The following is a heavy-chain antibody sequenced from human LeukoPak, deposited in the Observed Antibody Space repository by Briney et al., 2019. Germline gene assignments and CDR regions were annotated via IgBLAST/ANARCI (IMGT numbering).Heavy chain of an antibody. CDR2: IYSNGNT. V-gene: IGHV4-31*03. Sequence: SQTLSLTCTASGGSISSGGHYWTWIRQHPGKGLEWIGYIYSNGNTYYNPSLESRVTISVDTSKNHFSLRLSSVTAADTAVYYCAGDGVLLWFGTLHYWGQGTLVTVSS. CDR3: AGDGVLLWFGTLHY. J-gene: IGHJ4*02. D-gene: IGHD3-10*01. CDR1: GGSISSGGHY.